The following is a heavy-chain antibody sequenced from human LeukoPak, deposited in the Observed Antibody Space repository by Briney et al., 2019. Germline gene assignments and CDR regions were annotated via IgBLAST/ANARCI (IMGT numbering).Heavy chain of an antibody. CDR3: ARVVSAPYSSGWYGNYFDY. Sequence: KPSETLSLTCTVSGGSISSYYWSWIRQPAGKGLEWIGRIYTSGSTNYNPSLKSRVTMSVDTSKNQFSLKLSSVTAADTAVYYCARVVSAPYSSGWYGNYFDYWGQATLVTVSS. CDR2: IYTSGST. D-gene: IGHD6-19*01. J-gene: IGHJ4*02. CDR1: GGSISSYY. V-gene: IGHV4-4*07.